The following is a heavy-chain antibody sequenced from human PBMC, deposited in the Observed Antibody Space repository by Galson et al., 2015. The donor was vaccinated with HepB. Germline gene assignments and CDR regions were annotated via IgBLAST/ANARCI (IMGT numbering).Heavy chain of an antibody. CDR1: GLTFSSFA. V-gene: IGHV3-23*01. CDR2: IIGSGGRT. CDR3: AKHNGWEVANYCMDV. D-gene: IGHD2-8*01. Sequence: SLRLSCAASGLTFSSFAMTWVRQAPGKGLEWVSTIIGSGGRTYYADSVRGRFTISRDNSKDTLYLQMNSLRADDTAIYFCAKHNGWEVANYCMDVWGRGTTVIDS. J-gene: IGHJ6*03.